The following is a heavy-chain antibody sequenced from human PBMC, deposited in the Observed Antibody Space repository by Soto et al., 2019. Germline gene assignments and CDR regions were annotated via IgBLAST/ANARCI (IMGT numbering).Heavy chain of an antibody. CDR2: IVVGSGNT. J-gene: IGHJ6*02. CDR1: GFTFTSSA. CDR3: ASGELIAARLEVYYYYGMDV. D-gene: IGHD6-6*01. Sequence: GASVKVSCKASGFTFTSSAVQWVRQARGQRLEWIGWIVVGSGNTNYAQKFQERVTITRGMSTSTAYMELSSLRSEDTAVYYFASGELIAARLEVYYYYGMDVWGQGTTVTVSS. V-gene: IGHV1-58*01.